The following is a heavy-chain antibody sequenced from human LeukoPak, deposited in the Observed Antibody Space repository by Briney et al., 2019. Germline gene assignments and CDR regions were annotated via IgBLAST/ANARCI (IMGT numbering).Heavy chain of an antibody. CDR2: ISAYNGNT. Sequence: GASVKVSCKASGYTFTGYYMHWVRQAPGQGLEWMGWISAYNGNTNYAQKLQGRVTITADESTSTAYMELSSLRSEDTAVYYCARGGYYDSSGYRADAFDIWGQGTMVTVSS. CDR1: GYTFTGYY. J-gene: IGHJ3*02. V-gene: IGHV1-18*04. CDR3: ARGGYYDSSGYRADAFDI. D-gene: IGHD3-22*01.